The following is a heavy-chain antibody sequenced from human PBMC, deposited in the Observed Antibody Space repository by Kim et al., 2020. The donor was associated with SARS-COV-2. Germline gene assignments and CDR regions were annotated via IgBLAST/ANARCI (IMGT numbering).Heavy chain of an antibody. D-gene: IGHD5-12*01. CDR2: IYPDDSDI. Sequence: GESLKISCKGSGYRFINYWIAWVRQMPGKGLEWMGIIYPDDSDIRYSPSFEGQVTISADKSISTAYLQWSSLKASDTAMYYCARNTRGSGYDSGHNDYWGQGSLVTVSS. J-gene: IGHJ4*02. CDR3: ARNTRGSGYDSGHNDY. V-gene: IGHV5-51*01. CDR1: GYRFINYW.